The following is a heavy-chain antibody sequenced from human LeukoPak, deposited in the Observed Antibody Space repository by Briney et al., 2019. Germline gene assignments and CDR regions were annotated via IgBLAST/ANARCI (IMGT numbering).Heavy chain of an antibody. V-gene: IGHV3-11*04. Sequence: PGGSLRPSCAASGFTFSDYYMGWIRQAPGQGLEWISYISANGITTYYADSVKGRFTISRDNARNSLSLYMNFLRAEDTAVYYCASSLNTVIISPYYFDYWGQGTLVTVSS. D-gene: IGHD4-11*01. CDR2: ISANGITT. J-gene: IGHJ4*02. CDR1: GFTFSDYY. CDR3: ASSLNTVIISPYYFDY.